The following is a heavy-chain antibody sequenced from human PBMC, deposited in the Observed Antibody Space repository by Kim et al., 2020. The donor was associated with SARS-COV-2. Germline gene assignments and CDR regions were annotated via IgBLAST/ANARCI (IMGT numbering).Heavy chain of an antibody. CDR3: AKAARLGIAVAGYYYYYGMDV. CDR2: ISWDGGST. Sequence: GWSLRLSCAASGFTFDDYTMHWVRQAPGKGLEWVSLISWDGGSTYYADSVKGRFTISRDNSKNSLYLQMNSLRTEDTALYYCAKAARLGIAVAGYYYYYGMDVWGQGTTVTVSS. J-gene: IGHJ6*02. CDR1: GFTFDDYT. V-gene: IGHV3-43*01. D-gene: IGHD6-19*01.